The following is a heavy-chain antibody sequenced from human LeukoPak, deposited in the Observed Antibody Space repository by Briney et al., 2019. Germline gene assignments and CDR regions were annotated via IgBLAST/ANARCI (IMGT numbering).Heavy chain of an antibody. J-gene: IGHJ4*02. CDR2: IKEDGSER. CDR3: TRVGYIDEGIDY. CDR1: AFIFSGHW. V-gene: IGHV3-7*03. D-gene: IGHD5-24*01. Sequence: GGSLRLSCEGSAFIFSGHWMNWVRQTPGKGLEWVASIKEDGSERQYVDSVKGRFSISRDNTKGSLFLQLNSLRAEDTAVYYCTRVGYIDEGIDYWGQGTLVTVSS.